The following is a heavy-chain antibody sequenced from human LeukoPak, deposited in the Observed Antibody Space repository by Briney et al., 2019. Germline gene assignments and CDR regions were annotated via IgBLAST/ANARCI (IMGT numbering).Heavy chain of an antibody. V-gene: IGHV1-2*02. CDR2: INPNSGGT. CDR3: ARDHSLGDCCGDCYTYNWFDP. D-gene: IGHD2-21*01. J-gene: IGHJ5*02. Sequence: ASVKVSCKASGYTFTGYYMHWVRQAPGQGLEWMGWINPNSGGTNYAQKFQGRVTMTRDTSISTAYMELSRLRSDDTAVYYCARDHSLGDCCGDCYTYNWFDPWGQGTLVTVSS. CDR1: GYTFTGYY.